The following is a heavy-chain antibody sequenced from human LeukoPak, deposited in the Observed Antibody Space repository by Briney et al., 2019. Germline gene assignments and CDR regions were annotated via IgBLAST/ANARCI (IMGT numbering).Heavy chain of an antibody. Sequence: PSETLSLTCTVSGGSISSYYWSWIRQPPGKGLEWIGYIYYSGSTNYNPSLESRVTISVDTSKNQFSLKLSSVTAADTAVYYCARLTYYYDSSGYLSQPFDYWGQGTLVTVSS. CDR1: GGSISSYY. CDR3: ARLTYYYDSSGYLSQPFDY. V-gene: IGHV4-59*08. J-gene: IGHJ4*02. CDR2: IYYSGST. D-gene: IGHD3-22*01.